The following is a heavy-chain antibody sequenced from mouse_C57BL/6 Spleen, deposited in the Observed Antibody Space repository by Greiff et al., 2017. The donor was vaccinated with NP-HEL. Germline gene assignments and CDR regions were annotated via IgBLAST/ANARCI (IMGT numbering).Heavy chain of an antibody. CDR1: GFTFSSYA. D-gene: IGHD1-1*01. V-gene: IGHV5-4*01. Sequence: EVHLVESGGGLVKPGGSLKLSCAASGFTFSSYAMSWVRQTPEKRLEWIATISAGGSYTYYPDNVKGRFTVSRDNAKNNLYLQMIHLKSEDTAMYYCARDRDSSYPFDDWGKGATLTVSS. CDR2: ISAGGSYT. CDR3: ARDRDSSYPFDD. J-gene: IGHJ2*01.